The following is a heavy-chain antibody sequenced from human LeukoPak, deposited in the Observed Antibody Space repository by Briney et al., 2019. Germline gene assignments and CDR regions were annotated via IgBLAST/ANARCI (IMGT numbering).Heavy chain of an antibody. J-gene: IGHJ3*02. D-gene: IGHD3-22*01. Sequence: PSETLSLTCAVYGGSFSGYYWSWIRQPPGKGLEWIGEINHSGSTNYNPSLKSRVTISVDTSKNQFSLKLSSVTAADTAVYYCATSYYYDSPGSLDAFDIWGQGTMVTVSS. CDR1: GGSFSGYY. CDR2: INHSGST. V-gene: IGHV4-34*01. CDR3: ATSYYYDSPGSLDAFDI.